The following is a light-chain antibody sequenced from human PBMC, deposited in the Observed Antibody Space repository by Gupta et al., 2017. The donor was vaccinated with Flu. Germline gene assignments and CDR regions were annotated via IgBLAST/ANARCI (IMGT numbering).Light chain of an antibody. J-gene: IGKJ1*01. CDR1: QSVSSSY. V-gene: IGKV3-20*01. Sequence: GTLSLSPGERATLSCRASQSVSSSYLAWYQQKPGQAPRLLIYGASSRATGIPDRFSGSGSGTDFTLTISRMEPEDFAGDYGQHPVTFGQGTKVEIK. CDR3: QHPVT. CDR2: GAS.